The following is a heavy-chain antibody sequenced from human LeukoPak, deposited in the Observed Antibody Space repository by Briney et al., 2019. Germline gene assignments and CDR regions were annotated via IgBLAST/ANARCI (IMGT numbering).Heavy chain of an antibody. Sequence: GASLRLSCAASGFTFSSYAMSWVRQAPGKGLGWVSAISGSGGSTYYADSVKGRFTISRDNSKNTLYLQMNSLRAEDTAVYYCAGTYYYDSSGYPYYFDYWGQGTLVTVSS. V-gene: IGHV3-23*01. CDR2: ISGSGGST. CDR1: GFTFSSYA. J-gene: IGHJ4*02. CDR3: AGTYYYDSSGYPYYFDY. D-gene: IGHD3-22*01.